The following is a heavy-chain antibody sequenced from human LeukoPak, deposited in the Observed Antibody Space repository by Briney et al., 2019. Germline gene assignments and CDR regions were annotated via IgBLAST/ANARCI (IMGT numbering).Heavy chain of an antibody. D-gene: IGHD2-15*01. J-gene: IGHJ4*02. CDR3: AKVMGVVVITASRFDY. CDR2: ISSSGGST. V-gene: IGHV3-23*01. CDR1: GGSFSGYY. Sequence: PSETLSLTCAVYGGSFSGYYWSWVRQAPGKGLEWVSSISSSGGSTYYADSVKGRFTISRDNSENTLYLQMNSLRAEDTAVYYCAKVMGVVVITASRFDYWGQGTLVTVSS.